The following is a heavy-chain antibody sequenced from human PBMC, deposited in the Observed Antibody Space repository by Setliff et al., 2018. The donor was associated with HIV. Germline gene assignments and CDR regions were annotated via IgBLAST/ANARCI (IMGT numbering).Heavy chain of an antibody. CDR3: VREGGAIFGVVIEGPAFDI. V-gene: IGHV1-18*01. CDR2: ISSYNDNT. D-gene: IGHD3-3*01. Sequence: ASVKVSCKASGYSFTNYGISWVRQAPGQGLEWMGWISSYNDNTNYALNLQGRVTMTTDTSTSTAYMDLRSLRSDDTAGYFCVREGGAIFGVVIEGPAFDIWGQGTMVTVSS. J-gene: IGHJ3*02. CDR1: GYSFTNYG.